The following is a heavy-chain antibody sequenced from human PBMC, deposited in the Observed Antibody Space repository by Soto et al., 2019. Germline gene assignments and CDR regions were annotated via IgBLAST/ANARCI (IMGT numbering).Heavy chain of an antibody. CDR2: IIPILGIA. J-gene: IGHJ6*03. CDR1: GGTFSSYT. CDR3: ARRSTSHHYYMDV. V-gene: IGHV1-69*02. D-gene: IGHD2-2*01. Sequence: SVKVSCKASGGTFSSYTISWVRQAPGQGLEWMGRIIPILGIANYAQKFQGRVTITADKSTSTAYMELSSLRSEDTAVYYCARRSTSHHYYMDVWGKGTTVTVSS.